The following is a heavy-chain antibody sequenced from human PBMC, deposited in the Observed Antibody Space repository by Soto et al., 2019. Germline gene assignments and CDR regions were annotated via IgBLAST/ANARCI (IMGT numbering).Heavy chain of an antibody. D-gene: IGHD6-6*01. Sequence: PSQTLSLTCAISGDSVSSNSAAWNWIRQSPSRGLEWLGRTYYRSKWYNDYAVSVKSRITINPDTSKNQFSLQLNSVTPEDTAVYYCARDHPQYSGSISPFYDYYGMDVWGQGTTVTVSS. J-gene: IGHJ6*02. CDR3: ARDHPQYSGSISPFYDYYGMDV. V-gene: IGHV6-1*01. CDR2: TYYRSKWYN. CDR1: GDSVSSNSAA.